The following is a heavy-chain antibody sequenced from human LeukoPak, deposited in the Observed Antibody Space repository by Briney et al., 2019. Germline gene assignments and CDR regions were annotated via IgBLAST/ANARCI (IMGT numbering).Heavy chain of an antibody. CDR1: GFTFDDYA. CDR2: ISWNSGSI. J-gene: IGHJ4*02. D-gene: IGHD3-10*01. CDR3: AKGPFGRLYGSGSYYYYFDY. V-gene: IGHV3-9*01. Sequence: GRSLRLSCAASGFTFDDYAMHWVRQAPGKGLEWVSGISWNSGSIGYADSVKGRFTISRDNAKNSLYLQMNSLRAEDTALYYCAKGPFGRLYGSGSYYYYFDYWGQGTLVIVSS.